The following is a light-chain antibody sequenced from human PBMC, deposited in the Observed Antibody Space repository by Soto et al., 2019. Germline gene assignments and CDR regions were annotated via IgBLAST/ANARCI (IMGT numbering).Light chain of an antibody. CDR1: QGIRND. V-gene: IGKV1-6*01. CDR3: QQTYSTPWT. J-gene: IGKJ1*01. Sequence: AIQMTQSPSSLSASIGDRVTITCRASQGIRNDLSWYQQKPGKAPKLLMYATSRLQSGVPSRFSGSGSGTDFTLTISSLQPEDFATYHCQQTYSTPWTFGQGTKVDI. CDR2: ATS.